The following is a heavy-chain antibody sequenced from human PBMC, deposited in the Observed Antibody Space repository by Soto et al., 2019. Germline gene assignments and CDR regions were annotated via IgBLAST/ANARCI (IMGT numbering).Heavy chain of an antibody. V-gene: IGHV4-61*01. CDR1: GGSVSSGSYY. CDR3: ARGKQLWLTNNWFDP. CDR2: IYYSGST. D-gene: IGHD5-18*01. Sequence: SETLSLTCTVSGGSVSSGSYYWNWIRQPPGKGLEWIGYIYYSGSTNYNPSLKSRVTISVDTSKNQFSLKLSSVTAADTAVYYCARGKQLWLTNNWFDPWGQGTLVTVSS. J-gene: IGHJ5*02.